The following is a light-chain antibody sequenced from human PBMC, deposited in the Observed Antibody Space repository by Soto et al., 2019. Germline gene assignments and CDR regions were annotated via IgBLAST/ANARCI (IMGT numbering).Light chain of an antibody. CDR2: GAS. V-gene: IGKV1-27*01. CDR1: QGISSF. CDR3: QKYSSFIT. J-gene: IGKJ5*01. Sequence: DIQMTQSPSSLSASVGDRVTITCRASQGISSFEAWYQQKPGKVPMLLISGASTLQSGVPSRFSGSGSGTDFTLTITSLQPEDVETYSCQKYSSFITCGQGTRLEIK.